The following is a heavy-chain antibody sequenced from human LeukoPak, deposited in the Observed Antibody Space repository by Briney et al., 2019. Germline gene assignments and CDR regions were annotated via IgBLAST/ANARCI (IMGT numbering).Heavy chain of an antibody. CDR1: GLTVRNNY. Sequence: GGSLRLSCEASGLTVRNNYMNWVRQAPGKGLEWVSVIHNDATTHYADSVRGRFTVSSDTSKNTVFLQMNSLRAEDTAVYYCILTTVTTSIEYWGPGTLVTVSP. J-gene: IGHJ4*02. V-gene: IGHV3-53*01. CDR2: IHNDATT. CDR3: ILTTVTTSIEY. D-gene: IGHD4-17*01.